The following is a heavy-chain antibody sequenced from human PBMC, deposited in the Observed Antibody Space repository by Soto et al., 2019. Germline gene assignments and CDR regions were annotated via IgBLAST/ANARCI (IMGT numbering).Heavy chain of an antibody. CDR3: AKETRSRAVTATRVNGMDV. Sequence: QVQLVESGGGVLQPGRSLRLSCAPSGFSFSDFGMHWVRQAPGKVLEWVAAISHDGSNQYYGYSVKSRFSISRGHSNNRLYLQMNNLKVEASAIYFCAKETRSRAVTATRVNGMDVWGQGTTGTVSS. D-gene: IGHD2-21*02. J-gene: IGHJ6*02. CDR2: ISHDGSNQ. V-gene: IGHV3-30*18. CDR1: GFSFSDFG.